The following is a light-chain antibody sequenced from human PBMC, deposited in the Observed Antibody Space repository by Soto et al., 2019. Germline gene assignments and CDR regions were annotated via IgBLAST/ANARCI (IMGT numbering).Light chain of an antibody. CDR3: SSYAGSNNLVV. Sequence: QSVLTQPPSASGSPGQSVTISCTGTSSDVGGYNFVSWYQHHPGKAPQALIYEVSKRPSGVPDRFSGSKSGNTASLTVSGLQTEDEADYYCSSYAGSNNLVVFGGGTKLTVL. J-gene: IGLJ2*01. V-gene: IGLV2-8*01. CDR2: EVS. CDR1: SSDVGGYNF.